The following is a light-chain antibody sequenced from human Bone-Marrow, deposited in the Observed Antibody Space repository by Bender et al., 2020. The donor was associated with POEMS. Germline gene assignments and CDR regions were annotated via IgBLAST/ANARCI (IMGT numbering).Light chain of an antibody. Sequence: QSALTQPASVSGSPGQSVTISCTGTSHDVGRYNYVSWYQQYPGKAPKLLIYGLNNRPSGVSGRFSGSKSGNTASLTISGLQAEDEGDYYCGSFTTTTAHVFGTGTRVTVL. CDR1: SHDVGRYNY. CDR3: GSFTTTTAHV. CDR2: GLN. J-gene: IGLJ1*01. V-gene: IGLV2-14*03.